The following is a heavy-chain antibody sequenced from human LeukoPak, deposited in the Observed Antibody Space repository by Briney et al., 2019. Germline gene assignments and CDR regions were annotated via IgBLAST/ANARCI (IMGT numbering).Heavy chain of an antibody. CDR1: GFIFSSYS. Sequence: GGSLRLSCAASGFIFSSYSMNWVRQAPGKGLEWVSFIDSTSTYIHYADSVKGRFTISRDNAKNSLYLQMNSLRADDTADYFCAEGSGGPGYWGQGTLVTVSS. D-gene: IGHD6-25*01. V-gene: IGHV3-21*01. J-gene: IGHJ4*02. CDR2: IDSTSTYI. CDR3: AEGSGGPGY.